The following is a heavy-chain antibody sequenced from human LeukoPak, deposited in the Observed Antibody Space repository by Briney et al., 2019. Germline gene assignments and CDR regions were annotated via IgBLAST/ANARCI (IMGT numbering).Heavy chain of an antibody. J-gene: IGHJ4*02. D-gene: IGHD4-23*01. V-gene: IGHV3-74*01. Sequence: PWGSLTLSCAASGFTFSSYWMHWVRQAPGQGQVWVSRINTDGSSSSYADSVKGRFTISRDNAKNTLYLQMNSLRAEDTAVYYCARDRVTHDYWGQGTLVTVSS. CDR2: INTDGSSS. CDR1: GFTFSSYW. CDR3: ARDRVTHDY.